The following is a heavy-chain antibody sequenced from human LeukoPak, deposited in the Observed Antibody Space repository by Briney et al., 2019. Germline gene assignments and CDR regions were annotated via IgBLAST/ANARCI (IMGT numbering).Heavy chain of an antibody. D-gene: IGHD2-2*01. V-gene: IGHV4-31*02. CDR3: ARAGRSSTFYGMDV. J-gene: IGHJ6*02. CDR2: IYYSGST. Sequence: NWVRQHPGKGLEWIGYIYYSGSTYYNPSLKSRVTISVDTSKNQFSLKLSSVTAADTAVYYCARAGRSSTFYGMDVWGQGTTVTVSS.